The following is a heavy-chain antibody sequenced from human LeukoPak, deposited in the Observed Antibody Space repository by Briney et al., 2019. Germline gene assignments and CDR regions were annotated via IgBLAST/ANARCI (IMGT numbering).Heavy chain of an antibody. CDR1: GFTFSSYA. Sequence: GGSLRLSCAASGFTFSSYAMSWVRQAPGKGLEWVSAISGSGGSTYYADSVKGRFTISRDNSKNTLYLQMNSLRAEDTAVYYCAKDSMWYSSSWYSSGYFDYWGQGTLVTVSS. CDR3: AKDSMWYSSSWYSSGYFDY. J-gene: IGHJ4*02. V-gene: IGHV3-23*01. CDR2: ISGSGGST. D-gene: IGHD6-13*01.